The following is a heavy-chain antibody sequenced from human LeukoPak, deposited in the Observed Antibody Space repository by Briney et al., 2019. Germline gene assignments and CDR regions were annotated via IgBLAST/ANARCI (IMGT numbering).Heavy chain of an antibody. J-gene: IGHJ3*02. CDR1: GFTFSSHS. V-gene: IGHV3-21*05. CDR3: ARVNPQRPDCSSTSCFVDAFDI. Sequence: GGPLRLSCAASGFTFSSHSTNWVRQAPGKGLEWVSYISSSSSYIYYADSVKGRFTISRDNAKNSLSLQMNGLRAEDTAVYYCARVNPQRPDCSSTSCFVDAFDIWGQGTMVTVSS. CDR2: ISSSSSYI. D-gene: IGHD2-2*01.